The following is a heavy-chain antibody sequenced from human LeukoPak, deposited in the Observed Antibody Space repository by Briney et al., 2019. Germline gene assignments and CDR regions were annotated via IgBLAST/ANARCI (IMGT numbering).Heavy chain of an antibody. CDR2: ISYDGSNK. J-gene: IGHJ4*02. V-gene: IGHV3-30-3*01. CDR1: GFTFSSYA. D-gene: IGHD3-3*01. Sequence: GRSLRLSCAASGFTFSSYAMHWVRQAPGKGLEWVAVISYDGSNKYYADSAKGRFTISRDNSKNTLYLQMNSLRAEDTAVYYCARSPLTIFGYFDYWGQGTLVTVSS. CDR3: ARSPLTIFGYFDY.